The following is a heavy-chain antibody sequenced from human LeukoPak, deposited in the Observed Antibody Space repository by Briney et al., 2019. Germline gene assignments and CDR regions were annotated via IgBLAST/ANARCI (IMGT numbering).Heavy chain of an antibody. J-gene: IGHJ5*02. V-gene: IGHV4-4*07. Sequence: SETLSLTCTVSGGSISSYHWSWIRQPAGKGLEWIGRIYTSGSTNYNPSLKSRVTMSVDTSKNQFSLKLSSVTAADTAVYYCARDLFFVVPAAGWFDPWGQGTLVTVSS. CDR1: GGSISSYH. CDR2: IYTSGST. CDR3: ARDLFFVVPAAGWFDP. D-gene: IGHD2-2*01.